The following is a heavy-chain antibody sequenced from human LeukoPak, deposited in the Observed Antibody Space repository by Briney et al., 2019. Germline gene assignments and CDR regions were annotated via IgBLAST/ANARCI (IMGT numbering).Heavy chain of an antibody. CDR1: GGSISSGSYY. J-gene: IGHJ4*02. V-gene: IGHV4-61*02. CDR2: IYTSGST. CDR3: AREGGDGYNPASNFDY. Sequence: SQTLSLTCTVSGGSISSGSYYWSWIRQPAGKGLEWIRRIYTSGSTNYNPSLKSRVTISVDTSKNQFSLKLSSVTAADTAVYYCAREGGDGYNPASNFDYWGPGTLVTVSS. D-gene: IGHD5-24*01.